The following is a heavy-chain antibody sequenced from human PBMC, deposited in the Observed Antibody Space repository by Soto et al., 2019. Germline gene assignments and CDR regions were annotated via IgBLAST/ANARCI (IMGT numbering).Heavy chain of an antibody. J-gene: IGHJ4*02. CDR3: AKGQRVVVVVAADY. CDR1: GFTFSSYA. D-gene: IGHD2-15*01. V-gene: IGHV3-23*01. CDR2: ISGSGGST. Sequence: EVQLLESGGGLVQPGGSLRLSCAASGFTFSSYAMSWVRQAPGKGLEWVSAISGSGGSTYYADSVRGRFTISRDNSKNTLYLQMNSLRAEDTAVYYCAKGQRVVVVVAADYWGQGTLVTVSS.